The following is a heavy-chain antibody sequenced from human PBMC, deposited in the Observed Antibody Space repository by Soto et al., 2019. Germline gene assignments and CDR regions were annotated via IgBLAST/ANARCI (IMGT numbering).Heavy chain of an antibody. CDR1: GFTFTNYR. D-gene: IGHD1-7*01. CDR3: ARAGDWNYVQDF. J-gene: IGHJ4*02. CDR2: INSDGTRI. Sequence: GGSLRLCCGASGFTFTNYRIHWVRQAPGKGLVWVARINSDGTRINYADSVKGRFTISRDNAKNTVFLQMNSLRDEDSAVYFCARAGDWNYVQDFWGQGTLVTVSS. V-gene: IGHV3-74*01.